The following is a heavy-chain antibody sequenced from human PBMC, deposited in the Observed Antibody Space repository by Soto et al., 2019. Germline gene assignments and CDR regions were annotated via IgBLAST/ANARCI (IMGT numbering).Heavy chain of an antibody. CDR1: GYTLTELS. J-gene: IGHJ4*02. Sequence: ASVKVSCKVSGYTLTELSMHWVRQAPGKGLEWMGGFDPEDGETIYAQKFQGRVTMTEDTSTDTAYMELSSLRSEDTAVYYCATFWSGYPYFYYWGQGPLVPVSS. CDR2: FDPEDGET. CDR3: ATFWSGYPYFYY. D-gene: IGHD3-3*01. V-gene: IGHV1-24*01.